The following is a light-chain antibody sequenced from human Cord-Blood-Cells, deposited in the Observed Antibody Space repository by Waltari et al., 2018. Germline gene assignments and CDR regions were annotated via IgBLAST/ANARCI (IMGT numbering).Light chain of an antibody. J-gene: IGKJ4*01. V-gene: IGKV4-1*01. Sequence: DIVMTQSPDSLAVSLGERATINCKSSQSVLYSSNNKNYLAWYQQKPGQPPKLLMYWASTGESGVPDRFSGSGSGTDFTRTISSLQAEDVAVYYCQQYYSTLTFGGGTKVEIK. CDR1: QSVLYSSNNKNY. CDR3: QQYYSTLT. CDR2: WAS.